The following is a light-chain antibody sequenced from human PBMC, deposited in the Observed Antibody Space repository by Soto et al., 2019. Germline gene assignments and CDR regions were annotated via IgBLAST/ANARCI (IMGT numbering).Light chain of an antibody. CDR1: QVITSSY. CDR2: RAS. J-gene: IGKJ2*01. V-gene: IGKV3-20*01. CDR3: HQYGSSPPYT. Sequence: EIVLTQSPGTLSLSPGERATLSRRASQVITSSYLSWYQQKPGQAPRLLISRASTRAAGVPDRFSGSGSGTDFTLSISRLEPEDFAVYYCHQYGSSPPYTFGQGTKLEIK.